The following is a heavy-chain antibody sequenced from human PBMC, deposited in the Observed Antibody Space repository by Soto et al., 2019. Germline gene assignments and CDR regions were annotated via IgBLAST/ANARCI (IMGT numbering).Heavy chain of an antibody. Sequence: EVQLVESGGGLVQSGGSLRLSCAASGFIFSSYWMNWVRQAPGKGLVWVARISTDGRSTTYADSVKGRFTVSRDNAKNTLYLQMNSLRAEDTAVYYCAAWGHIVPVSVPGFDIWGQGTLVTVSS. CDR3: AAWGHIVPVSVPGFDI. J-gene: IGHJ4*02. CDR1: GFIFSSYW. CDR2: ISTDGRST. V-gene: IGHV3-74*03. D-gene: IGHD2-21*02.